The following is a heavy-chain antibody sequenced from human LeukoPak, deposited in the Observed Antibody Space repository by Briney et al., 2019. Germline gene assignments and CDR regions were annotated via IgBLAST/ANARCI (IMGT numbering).Heavy chain of an antibody. CDR3: ARRTRGGYLLYNWFDP. CDR2: SYYSGST. CDR1: GGSISSSSYY. J-gene: IGHJ5*02. Sequence: SETLSLTCTVSGGSISSSSYYWGWIRQPPGKGLEWIGSSYYSGSTYYNPSLKSRVTISVDTSKNQFSLKLSSVTAADTAVYYCARRTRGGYLLYNWFDPWGQGTLVTVSS. D-gene: IGHD3-10*01. V-gene: IGHV4-39*07.